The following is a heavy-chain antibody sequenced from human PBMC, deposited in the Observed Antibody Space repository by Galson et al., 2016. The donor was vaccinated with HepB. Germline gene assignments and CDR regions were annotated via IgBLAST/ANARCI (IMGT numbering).Heavy chain of an antibody. CDR1: GYIFTGYG. J-gene: IGHJ4*02. D-gene: IGHD1-26*01. CDR3: SRGIGSYSDY. V-gene: IGHV1-18*01. Sequence: SVKVSCKASGYIFTGYGLSWVRQAPAQGLEWMGWISPYNGDTNYAQKFQGRVTMTTDTSTSTAYMELRSLRSDDTAVYYCSRGIGSYSDYWGQGTLVTVSS. CDR2: ISPYNGDT.